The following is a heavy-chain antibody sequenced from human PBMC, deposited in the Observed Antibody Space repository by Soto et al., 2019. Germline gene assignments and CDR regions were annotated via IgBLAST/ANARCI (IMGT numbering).Heavy chain of an antibody. D-gene: IGHD3-10*02. CDR3: ASGYYDGGGY. Sequence: PSETLSLTYAVSGYSISSGYYWGCIRQPPGKGLEWIGSIYHSGSTYYNPSLKSRVTISVDTSKNQFSLKLSSVTAADTAVYYCASGYYDGGGYWGQGTLVTVSS. CDR2: IYHSGST. V-gene: IGHV4-38-2*01. CDR1: GYSISSGYY. J-gene: IGHJ4*02.